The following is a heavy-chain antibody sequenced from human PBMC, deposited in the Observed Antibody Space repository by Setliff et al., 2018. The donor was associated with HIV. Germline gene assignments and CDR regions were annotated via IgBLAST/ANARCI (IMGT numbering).Heavy chain of an antibody. CDR1: GFTFSSYS. CDR2: ISSSSSTI. J-gene: IGHJ1*01. Sequence: GGSLRLPCAASGFTFSSYSMNWVRQAPGKGLEWVSYISSSSSTIYYADSVKGRFTISRDNAKNSLYLQMNSLRVEDTAVYYCARDNGGTWYSSETGAEYFQHWGQGTLVTVS. V-gene: IGHV3-48*01. D-gene: IGHD2-15*01. CDR3: ARDNGGTWYSSETGAEYFQH.